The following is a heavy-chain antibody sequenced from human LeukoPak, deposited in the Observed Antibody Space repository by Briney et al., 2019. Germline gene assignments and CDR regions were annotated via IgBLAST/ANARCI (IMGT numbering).Heavy chain of an antibody. CDR1: GFTVSSNY. CDR2: IYSGGST. J-gene: IGHJ4*02. V-gene: IGHV3-53*01. D-gene: IGHD6-19*01. Sequence: GGSLRLSCAASGFTVSSNYMSWVRQAPGKGLEWVSVIYSGGSTYYADSVKGRFTISRDNSKNTLYLQMNSLRAEDTAVYYCAKFYSSGWYGYYFDYWGQGTLVTVSS. CDR3: AKFYSSGWYGYYFDY.